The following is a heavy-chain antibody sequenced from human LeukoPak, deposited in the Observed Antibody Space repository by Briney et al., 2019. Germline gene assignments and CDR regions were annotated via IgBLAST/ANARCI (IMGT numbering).Heavy chain of an antibody. CDR1: GFTLTSYG. V-gene: IGHV3-30*02. CDR3: ARDGSDYDFWSGYFSDY. CDR2: IRYDGSSK. J-gene: IGHJ4*02. D-gene: IGHD3-3*01. Sequence: GGSLRLSCAASGFTLTSYGMHWVRQAPGKGLEWVAFIRYDGSSKHYADSVKGRFTISRDNAKNSLYLQMNSLRAEDTAVYYCARDGSDYDFWSGYFSDYWGQGTLVTVSS.